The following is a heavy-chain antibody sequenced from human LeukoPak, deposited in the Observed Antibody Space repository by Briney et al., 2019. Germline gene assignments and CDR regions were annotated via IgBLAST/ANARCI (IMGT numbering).Heavy chain of an antibody. CDR1: GFTFSSYE. J-gene: IGHJ6*02. CDR2: ISSSGSTI. D-gene: IGHD2-2*01. V-gene: IGHV3-48*03. CDR3: AREDIVVVPAAGNYYYGMDV. Sequence: GGSLRLSCAASGFTFSSYEMNWVRQAPGKGLEWVSYISSSGSTIYYADSVKGRFTISRDNAKNSLYLQMNSLRAEDTAVYYCAREDIVVVPAAGNYYYGMDVWGQGTTVTVSS.